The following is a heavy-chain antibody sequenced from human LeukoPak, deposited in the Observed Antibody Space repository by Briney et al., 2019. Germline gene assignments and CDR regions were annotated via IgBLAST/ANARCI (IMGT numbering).Heavy chain of an antibody. CDR2: IWYDGSNK. J-gene: IGHJ4*02. CDR1: GFTFSSYG. Sequence: GGSLRLSCAASGFTFSSYGMHWVRQAPGKGLEWVAVIWYDGSNKYYADSVKGRFTISRDNSKNTLYLQMNSLRAEDTAVYYCAKETNYDFWSGYSDYWGQGTLVTVSS. CDR3: AKETNYDFWSGYSDY. D-gene: IGHD3-3*01. V-gene: IGHV3-33*06.